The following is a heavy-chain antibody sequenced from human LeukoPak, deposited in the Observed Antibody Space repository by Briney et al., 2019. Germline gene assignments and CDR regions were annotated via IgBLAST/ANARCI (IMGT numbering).Heavy chain of an antibody. CDR3: ARDPTGQIYYFDY. D-gene: IGHD1-14*01. J-gene: IGHJ4*02. CDR1: GFTFSSYA. V-gene: IGHV3-23*01. CDR2: ISGSGGST. Sequence: GGSLRLSCTASGFTFSSYAMSWVRQAPGKGLEWVSTISGSGGSTYYADSVKGRFTISRDNSRNTLYLQMNSLRAEDTAVYYCARDPTGQIYYFDYWGQGTLVTVSS.